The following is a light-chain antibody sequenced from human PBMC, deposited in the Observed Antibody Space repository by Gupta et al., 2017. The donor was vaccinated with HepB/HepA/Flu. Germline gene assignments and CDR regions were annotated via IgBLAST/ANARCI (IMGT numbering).Light chain of an antibody. CDR3: QHKHYSPCI. CDR2: KAA. CDR1: QNINSW. Sequence: IQMTQSPSTLSASVGDRVNIPCRASQNINSWLAWFQQKPGKAPKILISKAAKVERGVPSRFSGSGSDTEFTLTINSRQPDDFATDYCQHKHYSPCIFGQGTKVDIK. J-gene: IGKJ2*02. V-gene: IGKV1-5*03.